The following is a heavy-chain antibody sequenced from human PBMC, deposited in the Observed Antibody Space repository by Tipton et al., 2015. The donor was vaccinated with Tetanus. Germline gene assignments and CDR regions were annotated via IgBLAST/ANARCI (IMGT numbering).Heavy chain of an antibody. J-gene: IGHJ4*02. CDR3: ARTSGYMYSDC. Sequence: TLSLTCTVSGASISSGGYFWSWIRQHLGKGLEWIGYINYSGSTYFNPSLKSRVTISADMSENQFSLRLTSVTAADTAVYYCARTSGYMYSDCWGQGTRVTVSS. D-gene: IGHD3-3*01. CDR1: GASISSGGYF. CDR2: INYSGST. V-gene: IGHV4-31*03.